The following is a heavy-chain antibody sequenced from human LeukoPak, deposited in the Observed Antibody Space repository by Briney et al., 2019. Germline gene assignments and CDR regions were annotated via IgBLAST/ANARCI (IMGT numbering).Heavy chain of an antibody. V-gene: IGHV3-64*01. CDR1: GFTFSAFS. CDR3: ARRALHSGGYRGYHFDY. CDR2: ISYNAGSI. J-gene: IGHJ4*02. D-gene: IGHD5-12*01. Sequence: GGSLRLSCATSGFTFSAFSMYWVRQAPGKGLEMVAGISYNAGSIEYSNSVRGRFTISRDESKNTLSLQMGSLRADDMAVYYCARRALHSGGYRGYHFDYWGQGALVTVSS.